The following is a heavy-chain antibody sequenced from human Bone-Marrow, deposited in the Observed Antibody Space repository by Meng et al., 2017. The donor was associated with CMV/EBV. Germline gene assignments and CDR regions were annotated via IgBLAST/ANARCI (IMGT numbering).Heavy chain of an antibody. CDR2: MNPNSGNT. CDR3: ARPKSSGYLWYAFDI. Sequence: ASVKVSCKASGYTFTSYDINWVRQATGQGLEWMGWMNPNSGNTGYAQKFQGRVTMTRNTSISTAYMEQSSLRSEDTAVYYCARPKSSGYLWYAFDIWSQGTMVTVSS. J-gene: IGHJ3*02. V-gene: IGHV1-8*01. CDR1: GYTFTSYD. D-gene: IGHD3-22*01.